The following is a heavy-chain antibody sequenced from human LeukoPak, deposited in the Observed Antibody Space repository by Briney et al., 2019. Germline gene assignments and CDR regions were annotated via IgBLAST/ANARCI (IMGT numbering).Heavy chain of an antibody. D-gene: IGHD4-23*01. CDR1: GGSISSSNYY. CDR2: IYYSGST. CDR3: ARDYGGNRDAFDI. J-gene: IGHJ3*02. Sequence: TSETLSLTCTVSGGSISSSNYYWGWIRQPPGKGLEWIGNIYYSGSTYYNPSLKSRVTISVDTSKNQFSLKLSSVTAADTAVYYCARDYGGNRDAFDIWGQGTMVTVSS. V-gene: IGHV4-39*07.